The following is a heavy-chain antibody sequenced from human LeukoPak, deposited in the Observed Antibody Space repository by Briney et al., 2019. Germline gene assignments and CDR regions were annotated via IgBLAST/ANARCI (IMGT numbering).Heavy chain of an antibody. D-gene: IGHD2-2*01. J-gene: IGHJ4*02. CDR3: ARHAYGNIVVVPAAMPAEPYFDY. CDR2: IYYSGST. Sequence: SETLSLTCTVSGGSISSSSYYWGWIRQPPGKGLEGIGSIYYSGSTYYNPSLKSRVTISVDTSKNQFSLKLSSVTAADTAVYYCARHAYGNIVVVPAAMPAEPYFDYWGQGTLVTVSS. CDR1: GGSISSSSYY. V-gene: IGHV4-39*01.